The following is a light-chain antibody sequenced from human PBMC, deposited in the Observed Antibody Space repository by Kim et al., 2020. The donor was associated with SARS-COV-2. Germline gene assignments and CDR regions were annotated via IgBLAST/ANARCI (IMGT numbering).Light chain of an antibody. Sequence: EIVLTQSPATVSSSPGERATLTCRASQSVSSYLAWYQQKVGQAPRLLIYDASNRATGIPARFSGSGSGTDFTLTISSLEPEDFAVYYCQQRSNWPITFGQGTRLEIK. V-gene: IGKV3-11*01. CDR2: DAS. J-gene: IGKJ5*01. CDR1: QSVSSY. CDR3: QQRSNWPIT.